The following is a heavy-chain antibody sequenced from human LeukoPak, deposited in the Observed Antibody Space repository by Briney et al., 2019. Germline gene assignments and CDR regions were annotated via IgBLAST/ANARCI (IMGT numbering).Heavy chain of an antibody. J-gene: IGHJ4*02. Sequence: GGSLRLSCGASGFTFGYYGMXWVRXAPGKXXEWVAVISDDGNKKYYADSVKGRFTISRDNSKNTVYLQMNSLRAEDSAVYYCAKDSRNYYLDYWGQGTLVTVSS. CDR2: ISDDGNKK. V-gene: IGHV3-30*18. CDR1: GFTFGYYG. CDR3: AKDSRNYYLDY.